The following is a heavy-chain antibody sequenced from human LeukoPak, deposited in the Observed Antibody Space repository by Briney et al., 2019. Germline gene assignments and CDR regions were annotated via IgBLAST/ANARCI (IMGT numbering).Heavy chain of an antibody. Sequence: SQTLSLTCTVSGGSISSGSYYWSWIRQPAGKGLEWIGRIYTSGSTNYNPSLKSRVTISVDTSKNQFSLKLSSVTAADMAVYYCARVPSGGNADIWGQGTMVTVSS. D-gene: IGHD1-1*01. CDR2: IYTSGST. CDR1: GGSISSGSYY. V-gene: IGHV4-61*02. CDR3: ARVPSGGNADI. J-gene: IGHJ3*02.